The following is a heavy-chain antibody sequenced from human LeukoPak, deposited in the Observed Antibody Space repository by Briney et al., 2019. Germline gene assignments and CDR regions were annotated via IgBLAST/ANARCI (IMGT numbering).Heavy chain of an antibody. D-gene: IGHD3-10*01. CDR1: GFTFSSYG. CDR2: ISGSGGST. Sequence: GGTLRLSCAASGFTFSSYGMSWVRQAPGKGLEWVSAISGSGGSTYYADSVKGRFTISRDNSKNTLYLQMNSLRVEDTAVYYCLAMVRGVKLGGYYYYYMDVWGKGTTVTISS. V-gene: IGHV3-23*01. CDR3: LAMVRGVKLGGYYYYYMDV. J-gene: IGHJ6*03.